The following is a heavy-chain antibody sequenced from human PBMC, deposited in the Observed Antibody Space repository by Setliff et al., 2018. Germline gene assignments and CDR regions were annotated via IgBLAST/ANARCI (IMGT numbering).Heavy chain of an antibody. Sequence: SETLSLTCTVSGGSISSSNYYWGWIRQSPGKGLEWIGEINDSGATNYSPSLKSRVTISLDASTNQFSLKLRSVSAADTAVYYCRYWSGYYNNDYWGQGTLVTVSS. D-gene: IGHD3-3*01. J-gene: IGHJ4*02. V-gene: IGHV4-39*07. CDR1: GGSISSSNYY. CDR2: INDSGAT. CDR3: RYWSGYYNNDY.